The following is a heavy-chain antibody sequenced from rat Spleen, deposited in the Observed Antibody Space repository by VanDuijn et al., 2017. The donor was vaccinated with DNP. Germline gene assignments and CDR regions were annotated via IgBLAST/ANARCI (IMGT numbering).Heavy chain of an antibody. V-gene: IGHV5-20*01. CDR2: IKYDGGNS. CDR3: TTGDGSYFPFAY. J-gene: IGHJ3*01. D-gene: IGHD1-12*02. CDR1: GFTFSDYY. Sequence: EVQLVESGGGLVQPGRSLKLSCAASGFTFSDYYMAWVRQAPTKGLEWVASIKYDGGNSYYRDSVKGRFTISRDNAKSSLFLQMDSLRSEDTANYYCTTGDGSYFPFAYWGQGTLVTVSS.